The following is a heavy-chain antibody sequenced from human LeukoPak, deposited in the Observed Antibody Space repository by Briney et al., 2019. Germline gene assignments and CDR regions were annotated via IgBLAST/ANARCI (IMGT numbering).Heavy chain of an antibody. CDR2: VFHTGKT. CDR1: GGSIGTYY. J-gene: IGHJ4*02. CDR3: TRKSGIFWGIDF. Sequence: PSETLSLTCTVSGGSIGTYYWSWIRQPPGKGLEWIGYVFHTGKTKYNPSLESRVSMSVEMSKNQFSLKLTSVTAADTAVYYCTRKSGIFWGIDFWGQGTLVSVSS. D-gene: IGHD1-26*01. V-gene: IGHV4-59*01.